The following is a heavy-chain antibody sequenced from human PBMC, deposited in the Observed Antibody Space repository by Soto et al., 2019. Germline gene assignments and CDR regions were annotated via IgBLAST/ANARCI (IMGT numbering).Heavy chain of an antibody. D-gene: IGHD1-26*01. CDR2: IIPIFGTA. Sequence: GASLKVSCKASGGTFSSYAISWVRQAPGQGLEWMGGIIPIFGTANYAQKFQGRVTITADESTSTAYMELSSLRSEDTAVYYCARVPIVGANYYYYGMDVWGQGTTVTVSS. CDR1: GGTFSSYA. J-gene: IGHJ6*02. CDR3: ARVPIVGANYYYYGMDV. V-gene: IGHV1-69*13.